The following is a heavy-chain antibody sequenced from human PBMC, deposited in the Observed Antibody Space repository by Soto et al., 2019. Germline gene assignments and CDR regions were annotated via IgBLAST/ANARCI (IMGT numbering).Heavy chain of an antibody. V-gene: IGHV4-61*01. Sequence: SETLSLTCTVSGGSVSSGSYYWSWVRQPPGKGLEWIGYIYYSGSTNYNPSLKSRVTISVDTSKNQFSLKLSSVTAADTAVYYCASYTRGSNNEYFQHWGQGXLVTVYS. CDR1: GGSVSSGSYY. CDR3: ASYTRGSNNEYFQH. CDR2: IYYSGST. D-gene: IGHD6-13*01. J-gene: IGHJ1*01.